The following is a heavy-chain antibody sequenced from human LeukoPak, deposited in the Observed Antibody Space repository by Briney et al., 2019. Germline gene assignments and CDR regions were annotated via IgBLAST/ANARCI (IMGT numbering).Heavy chain of an antibody. CDR2: IGANNGNT. Sequence: ASVKVSCKASGYTFSRYGISWVRQAPGQGLAWMGWIGANNGNTNYAQKFQGRVTMTTDPSTSTAYMEVTNLRSDDTAVYYCVRSGPQYNWNDDYWGQGTLVTVSS. CDR3: VRSGPQYNWNDDY. V-gene: IGHV1-18*01. J-gene: IGHJ4*02. D-gene: IGHD1-1*01. CDR1: GYTFSRYG.